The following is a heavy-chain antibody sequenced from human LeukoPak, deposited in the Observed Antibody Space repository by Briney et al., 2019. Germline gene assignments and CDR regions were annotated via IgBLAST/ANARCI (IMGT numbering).Heavy chain of an antibody. CDR1: GYTFTSYG. J-gene: IGHJ3*02. CDR3: VTDYGVNSYDAFDI. V-gene: IGHV1-18*01. CDR2: ISAYNGNT. Sequence: GASVKVSCKASGYTFTSYGINWVRQAPGQGLEWMGWISAYNGNTNYAQKFQGRVTMTTDTSTSTANMELRSLRSDDTAVYYCVTDYGVNSYDAFDIWGQGTMVTVSS. D-gene: IGHD4-23*01.